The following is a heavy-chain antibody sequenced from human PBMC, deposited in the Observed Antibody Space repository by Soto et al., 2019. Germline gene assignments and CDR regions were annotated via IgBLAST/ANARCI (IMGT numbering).Heavy chain of an antibody. D-gene: IGHD2-15*01. CDR2: IYYSGST. CDR3: ASRWGSAADY. V-gene: IGHV4-59*08. CDR1: GGSISSYY. Sequence: QVQLQESGPGLVKPSETLSLTCTVSGGSISSYYWSWIRQPPGKGLEWIGYIYYSGSTNYNPSLMSRVTISVATSKNQFSLKLSSVTAAETSVYYCASRWGSAADYWGQGTLVTVSS. J-gene: IGHJ4*02.